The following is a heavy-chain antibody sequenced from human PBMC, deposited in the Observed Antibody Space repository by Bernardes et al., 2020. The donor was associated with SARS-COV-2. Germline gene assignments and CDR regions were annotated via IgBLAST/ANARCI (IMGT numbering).Heavy chain of an antibody. J-gene: IGHJ6*02. CDR1: GYTLPELS. CDR2: FDPEDGET. Sequence: ASVKVSCKVSGYTLPELSMHWVRQAPGNGREWMGGFDPEDGETLYAQKFQGRVTMTEDTSTDTAYMELSSLRPEDTAVYYWATDQRYYEMLTGRTYYYGMDVGGQGTTVTVYS. D-gene: IGHD3-9*01. CDR3: ATDQRYYEMLTGRTYYYGMDV. V-gene: IGHV1-24*01.